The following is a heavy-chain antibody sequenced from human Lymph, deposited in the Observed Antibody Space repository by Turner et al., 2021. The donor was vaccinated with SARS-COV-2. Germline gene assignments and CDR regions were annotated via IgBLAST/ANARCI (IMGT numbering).Heavy chain of an antibody. V-gene: IGHV3-30-3*01. CDR3: ARGDYYGSGTYPGKTFDY. Sequence: QVQLVESGGGVVQPGRSLRTSCAASGFTFSSYAMHWVRQAPGKGLEWVAVISFDGNNKYYTDSVKGRFTISRDNSKNTLYLQLNSLRPEDTAVYYCARGDYYGSGTYPGKTFDYWGQGTLVTVSS. J-gene: IGHJ4*02. D-gene: IGHD3-10*01. CDR2: ISFDGNNK. CDR1: GFTFSSYA.